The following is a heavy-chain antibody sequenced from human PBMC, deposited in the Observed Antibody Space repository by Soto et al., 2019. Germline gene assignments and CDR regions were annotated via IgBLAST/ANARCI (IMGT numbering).Heavy chain of an antibody. Sequence: QVQLQESGPGLVKPSETLSLTCTVFGGSISSYYWSWIRQPPGKGLEWIGYIYYSGSTNYNPSLRXGXTXYVDASNNPFSLQLRSVTAADTAVYYCARYNWYFDLWGRGPLVTVSS. J-gene: IGHJ2*01. CDR1: GGSISSYY. V-gene: IGHV4-59*08. CDR2: IYYSGST. CDR3: ARYNWYFDL.